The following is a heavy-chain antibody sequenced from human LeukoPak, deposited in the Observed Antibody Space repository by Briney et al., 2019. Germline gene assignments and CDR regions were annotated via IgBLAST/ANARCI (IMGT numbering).Heavy chain of an antibody. CDR2: IYSGGST. D-gene: IGHD3-10*01. Sequence: GGSLRLSCAASGFTVSSNYMSWVRQAPGKGLEWVSVIYSGGSTYYADSVRGRFTISRDNSKNTLYLQMNSLRAEDTAVYYCARDGVWFGELLRDWGQGTLVTVSS. CDR1: GFTVSSNY. CDR3: ARDGVWFGELLRD. J-gene: IGHJ4*02. V-gene: IGHV3-53*01.